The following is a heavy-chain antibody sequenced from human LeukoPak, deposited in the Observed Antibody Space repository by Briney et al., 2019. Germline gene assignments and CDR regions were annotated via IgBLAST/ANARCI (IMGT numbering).Heavy chain of an antibody. V-gene: IGHV1-69*04. J-gene: IGHJ5*02. D-gene: IGHD3-10*01. Sequence: SVKVSCKASGGTFSSYAISWVRQAPGQGLEWMGRIIPILGIANYAQKFQGRVTITADKSTSTAYMELSSLRSEDTAVYYCARLRESGSGSYYANWFDPWGQGTLVTVSS. CDR2: IIPILGIA. CDR3: ARLRESGSGSYYANWFDP. CDR1: GGTFSSYA.